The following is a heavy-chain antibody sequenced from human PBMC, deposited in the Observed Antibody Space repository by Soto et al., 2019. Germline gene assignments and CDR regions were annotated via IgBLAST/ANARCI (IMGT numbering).Heavy chain of an antibody. J-gene: IGHJ6*02. V-gene: IGHV3-11*01. CDR2: ISSSGSTI. D-gene: IGHD3-9*01. CDR3: ARDGLRYFDWLLPSGMDV. Sequence: GGSLRLSCAASGFTFSDYYMSWIRQAPGKGLEWVSYISSSGSTIYYADSVKGRFTISRDDAKNSLYLQMNSLRAEDTAVYYCARDGLRYFDWLLPSGMDVWGQGTTVTVSS. CDR1: GFTFSDYY.